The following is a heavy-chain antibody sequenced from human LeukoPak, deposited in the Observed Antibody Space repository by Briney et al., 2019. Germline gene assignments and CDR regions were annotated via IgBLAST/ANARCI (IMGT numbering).Heavy chain of an antibody. D-gene: IGHD3-10*01. CDR2: ISGSGGTT. Sequence: SGGSLRLSCAASGFTFSSYAMRWVRQAPGKGLEWVSTISGSGGTTYYADSVKGRFTISRDNSKNTLYLQMNSLRAEDTAVYYCAKDYHYYGSAFDIWGQGTMVTVSS. V-gene: IGHV3-23*01. CDR1: GFTFSSYA. J-gene: IGHJ3*02. CDR3: AKDYHYYGSAFDI.